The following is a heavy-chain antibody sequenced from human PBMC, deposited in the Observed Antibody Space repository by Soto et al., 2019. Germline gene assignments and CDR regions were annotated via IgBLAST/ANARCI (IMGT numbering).Heavy chain of an antibody. CDR2: ISSSGSAI. CDR1: GFTFSSYS. J-gene: IGHJ4*02. Sequence: EVQLVESGGGLVKPGGSLRLSCAASGFTFSSYSMNWVRQAPGKGLEWVSSISSSGSAINYADSVKGRFTISRDNVKNSLYLQMNSLRAEDTAVYYCAREVGGYYFDFWGQGTLVTVSS. D-gene: IGHD3-10*01. CDR3: AREVGGYYFDF. V-gene: IGHV3-21*01.